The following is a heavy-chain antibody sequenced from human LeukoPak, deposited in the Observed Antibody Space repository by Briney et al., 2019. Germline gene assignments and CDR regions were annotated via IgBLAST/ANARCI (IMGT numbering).Heavy chain of an antibody. CDR2: ISWNSGSI. CDR1: GFTFDDYA. D-gene: IGHD3-3*01. V-gene: IGHV3-9*01. CDR3: ARDSLSEIAIFGVDSPFDY. Sequence: GGSLRLSCAASGFTFDDYAMHWVRQAPGKGLEWVSVISWNSGSIGYADSVKGRFTISRDNAKNSLYLQMNSLRAEDTAVYYCARDSLSEIAIFGVDSPFDYWGQGTLVTVSS. J-gene: IGHJ4*02.